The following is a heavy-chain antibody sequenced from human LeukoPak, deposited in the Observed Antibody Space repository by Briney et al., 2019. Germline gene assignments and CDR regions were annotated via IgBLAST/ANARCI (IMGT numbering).Heavy chain of an antibody. D-gene: IGHD3-10*01. CDR3: ATLPRGHLFDS. J-gene: IGHJ4*02. CDR2: FVPEDGET. V-gene: IGHV1-24*01. CDR1: GDTLTELS. Sequence: PGASVKVSCKLSGDTLTELSMNWVRQAPGKGLEWMGGFVPEDGETIYAQKFQGRVTMTEDTSTDTAYMELSSLRSDDTAVYFCATLPRGHLFDSWGQGTLVTVSS.